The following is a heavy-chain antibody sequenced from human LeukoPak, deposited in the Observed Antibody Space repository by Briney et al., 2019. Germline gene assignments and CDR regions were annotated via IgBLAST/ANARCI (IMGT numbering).Heavy chain of an antibody. J-gene: IGHJ3*02. CDR1: GFTFSSYW. V-gene: IGHV3-74*01. Sequence: GGSLRLSCAASGFTFSSYWMHWVRQAPGKGLVRVSRINSDGSSTSYADSVKGRFTISRDSAKNTLYLQMNSLRADDTAVYYCARDQGVHCSGGSCTAFDIWGQGTMVTVSS. CDR2: INSDGSST. D-gene: IGHD2-15*01. CDR3: ARDQGVHCSGGSCTAFDI.